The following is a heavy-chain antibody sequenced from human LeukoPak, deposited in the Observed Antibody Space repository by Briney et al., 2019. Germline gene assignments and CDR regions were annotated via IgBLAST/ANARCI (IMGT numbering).Heavy chain of an antibody. V-gene: IGHV3-30*04. CDR2: ISYDGSNK. Sequence: ERSLRLSCAASRFTFSSYAMHWVRQAPGKGLEWVAVISYDGSNKFYADSVKGRFTISRDNSKNTLYLLMNSLRAEDTAVYYCARASSSTYYYDSGGFYSLFDAFDIWGQGTMVTVSS. J-gene: IGHJ3*02. CDR1: RFTFSSYA. D-gene: IGHD3-22*01. CDR3: ARASSSTYYYDSGGFYSLFDAFDI.